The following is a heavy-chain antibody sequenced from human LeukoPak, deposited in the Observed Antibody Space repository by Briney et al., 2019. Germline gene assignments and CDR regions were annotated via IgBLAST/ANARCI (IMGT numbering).Heavy chain of an antibody. CDR3: AKDTWEYYDILTGSFDY. J-gene: IGHJ4*02. Sequence: PGGPLRLSCAASGFTYSSYAMSWVRQAPGKGLEWVSAISGSGGSTYYADSVKGRFTISRDNSKNTLYLQMNSLRAEDTAVYYCAKDTWEYYDILTGSFDYWGQGTLVTVSS. V-gene: IGHV3-23*01. CDR1: GFTYSSYA. D-gene: IGHD3-9*01. CDR2: ISGSGGST.